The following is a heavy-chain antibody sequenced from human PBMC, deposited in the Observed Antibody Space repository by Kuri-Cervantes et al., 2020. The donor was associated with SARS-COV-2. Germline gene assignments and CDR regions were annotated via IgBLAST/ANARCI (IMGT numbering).Heavy chain of an antibody. D-gene: IGHD3-10*01. J-gene: IGHJ5*02. CDR2: IIPILGIA. Sequence: SVKVSCKASGGTFSSYAISWVRQAPGQGLEWMGRIIPILGIANYAQKFQGRVTITADKSTSTAHMELSSLRSEDTAVYYCARDPHYYGSGSSGPWGQGTLVTVSS. V-gene: IGHV1-69*04. CDR3: ARDPHYYGSGSSGP. CDR1: GGTFSSYA.